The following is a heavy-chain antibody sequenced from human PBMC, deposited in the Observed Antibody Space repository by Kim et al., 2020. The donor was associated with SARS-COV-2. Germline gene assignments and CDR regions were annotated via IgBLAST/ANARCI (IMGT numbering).Heavy chain of an antibody. CDR2: IDWDNDN. J-gene: IGHJ4*02. CDR3: ARTVADSSGWYVHFDS. V-gene: IGHV2-70*11. Sequence: SGPTLVNPTQTLTLTCTFSGFSLSTPTMCVTWIRPSPGKALEWLARIDWDNDNYYSTSLKTRLTISKDTSKNQVVLTMTNMDPVDTATYYCARTVADSSGWYVHFDSWGQGTLVTVSS. D-gene: IGHD6-19*01. CDR1: GFSLSTPTMC.